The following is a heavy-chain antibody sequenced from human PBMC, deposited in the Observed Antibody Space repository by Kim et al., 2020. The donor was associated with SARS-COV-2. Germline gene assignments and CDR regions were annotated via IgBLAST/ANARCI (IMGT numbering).Heavy chain of an antibody. Sequence: GGTNYAQKVQGRVTMTRDTSISTGYLEPTSLRSDDTAVYYCARSSLLDFDYWGQGTLVTVSS. CDR2: GGT. CDR3: ARSSLLDFDY. D-gene: IGHD3-16*02. J-gene: IGHJ4*02. V-gene: IGHV1-2*02.